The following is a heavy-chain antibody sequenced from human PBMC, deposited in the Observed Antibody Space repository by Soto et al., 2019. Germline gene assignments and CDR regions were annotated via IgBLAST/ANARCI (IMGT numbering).Heavy chain of an antibody. V-gene: IGHV1-69*13. D-gene: IGHD2-2*01. CDR1: GGTFSSYA. Sequence: ASVKVSCKASGGTFSSYAISWVRQAPGQGLEWMGGIIPIFGTANYAQKFQGRVTITADESTSTAYMELSSLRSEETAVYYCARGLGYCSSTSCYPSAYYYYGMDVWGQGTTVTVSS. CDR2: IIPIFGTA. CDR3: ARGLGYCSSTSCYPSAYYYYGMDV. J-gene: IGHJ6*02.